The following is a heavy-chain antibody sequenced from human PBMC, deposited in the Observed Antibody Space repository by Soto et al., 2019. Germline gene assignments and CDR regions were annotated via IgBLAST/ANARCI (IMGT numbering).Heavy chain of an antibody. CDR1: GYTFTSYG. V-gene: IGHV1-18*01. Sequence: ASVKVSCKASGYTFTSYGISWVRQAPGQGLEWMGWISAYNGNTNYAQKLQGRVTMTTDTSTSTAYMELRSLRSDDTAVYYCARGDCTNGVCHPHPYYFDYWGQGTLVTVSS. J-gene: IGHJ4*02. CDR3: ARGDCTNGVCHPHPYYFDY. D-gene: IGHD2-8*01. CDR2: ISAYNGNT.